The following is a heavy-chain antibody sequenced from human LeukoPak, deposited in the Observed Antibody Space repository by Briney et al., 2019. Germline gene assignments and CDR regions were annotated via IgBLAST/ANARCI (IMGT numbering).Heavy chain of an antibody. J-gene: IGHJ4*02. V-gene: IGHV3-7*01. D-gene: IGHD2-2*01. CDR3: ARTSRYQLLSAFDY. CDR2: IKQDGSEK. Sequence: GGSLRLSCAASGFTFSTYWMSWVRQAPGKGLEWVANIKQDGSEKYYVDSVKGRFTISRDNAKNSLYLQMNSLRAVDTAVYYCARTSRYQLLSAFDYWGQGTLVTVSS. CDR1: GFTFSTYW.